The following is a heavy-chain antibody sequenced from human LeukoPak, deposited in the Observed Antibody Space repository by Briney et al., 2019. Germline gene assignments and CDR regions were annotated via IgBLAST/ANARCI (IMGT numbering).Heavy chain of an antibody. CDR1: GFTFSSYA. D-gene: IGHD6-13*01. J-gene: IGHJ4*02. CDR2: ISGSGGST. V-gene: IGHV3-23*01. Sequence: GGSLRLSCAASGFTFSSYAMNWVRQAPGKGLEWVSAISGSGGSTYYADSVKGRFTISRDNSKNTLYLQMNSLRAEDTAVYYCAKDLRFIAAASSFYWGQGTLVTVSS. CDR3: AKDLRFIAAASSFY.